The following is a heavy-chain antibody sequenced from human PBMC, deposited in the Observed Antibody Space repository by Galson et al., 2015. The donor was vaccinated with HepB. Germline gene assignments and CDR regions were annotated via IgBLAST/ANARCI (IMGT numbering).Heavy chain of an antibody. Sequence: SLRLSCAASGFTFSSYSMNWVRQAPGKGLEWVSSISSSSSYIYYADSVKGRFTISRDNAKNSLYLQMNSLRAEDTAVYYCARDPLLWYGTNYYYYMDVWGKGTTVTVSS. V-gene: IGHV3-21*01. CDR3: ARDPLLWYGTNYYYYMDV. CDR1: GFTFSSYS. J-gene: IGHJ6*03. CDR2: ISSSSSYI. D-gene: IGHD3-10*01.